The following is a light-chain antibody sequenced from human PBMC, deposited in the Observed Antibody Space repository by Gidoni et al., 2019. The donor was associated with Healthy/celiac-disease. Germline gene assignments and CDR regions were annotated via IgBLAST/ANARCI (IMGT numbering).Light chain of an antibody. CDR1: QSVSSN. V-gene: IGKV3-15*01. Sequence: EIVMTQSPATLSVSPGERATLSCRASQSVSSNLAWYQQKPGQAPRPPIYGASTRATGIPARFSGSWSWTEFPLTISSLQSEDFAVYYCQQYNNWPPWTFGQGTKVEI. CDR3: QQYNNWPPWT. CDR2: GAS. J-gene: IGKJ1*01.